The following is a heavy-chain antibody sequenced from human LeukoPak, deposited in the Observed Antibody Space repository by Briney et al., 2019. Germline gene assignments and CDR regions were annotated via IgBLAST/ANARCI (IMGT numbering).Heavy chain of an antibody. CDR2: ISSASNTI. Sequence: GGSLRLSCAASGFTFSSYSMNWVRQAPGKGLEWVSYISSASNTIYYADSVKGRFTISRDNSKNTLFLQMNTLRVEDMALYYCAKEYYHYDSSGYFDYWGQGTLVTVSS. V-gene: IGHV3-48*01. J-gene: IGHJ4*02. D-gene: IGHD3-22*01. CDR3: AKEYYHYDSSGYFDY. CDR1: GFTFSSYS.